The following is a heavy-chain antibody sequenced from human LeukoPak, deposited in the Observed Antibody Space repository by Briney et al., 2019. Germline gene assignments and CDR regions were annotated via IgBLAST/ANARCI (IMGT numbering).Heavy chain of an antibody. CDR1: GFTVSSNY. CDR3: AKDLLGGDYDFWSGYSFTGFY. D-gene: IGHD3-3*01. V-gene: IGHV3-53*01. J-gene: IGHJ4*02. Sequence: GGSLRLSCAASGFTVSSNYMSWVRQAPGKGLEWVSVIYSGGSTYYADSVKGRFTISRDNSKNTLYLQMNSLRAEDTAVYYCAKDLLGGDYDFWSGYSFTGFYWGQGTLVTVSS. CDR2: IYSGGST.